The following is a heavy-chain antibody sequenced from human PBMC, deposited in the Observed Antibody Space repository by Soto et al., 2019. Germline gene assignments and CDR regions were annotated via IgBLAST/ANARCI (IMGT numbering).Heavy chain of an antibody. CDR3: TRVQVIVGATGIFDY. CDR1: GFTFGDYA. D-gene: IGHD1-26*01. CDR2: IRSKAYGGTT. Sequence: PGGSLRLSCTASGFTFGDYAMSWFRRAPGKGLEWVGFIRSKAYGGTTEYAASVKGRFTISRDDSKSIAYLQMNSLKTEDTAVYYCTRVQVIVGATGIFDYWGQGTLVTVSS. J-gene: IGHJ4*02. V-gene: IGHV3-49*03.